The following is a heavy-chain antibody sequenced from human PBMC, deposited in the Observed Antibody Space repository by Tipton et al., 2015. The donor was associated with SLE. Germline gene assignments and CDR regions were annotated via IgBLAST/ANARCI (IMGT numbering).Heavy chain of an antibody. Sequence: TLSLTCAVFGGSLSGYYWSWIRQPPGKGLGWIGEVNDSGSPDYNPSLKSRVTISIDTSKNQFSLKVTSVTAADTAVYYCARQELEARAALDIWGQGTMVSVSS. CDR3: ARQELEARAALDI. D-gene: IGHD1-26*01. CDR1: GGSLSGYY. J-gene: IGHJ3*02. V-gene: IGHV4-34*01. CDR2: VNDSGSP.